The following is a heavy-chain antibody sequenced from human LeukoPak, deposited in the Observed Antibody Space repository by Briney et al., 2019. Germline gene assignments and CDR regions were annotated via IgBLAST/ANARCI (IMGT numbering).Heavy chain of an antibody. CDR1: GGSISSYY. Sequence: SETLSLTCTVSGGSISSYYWSWLRQPPGKGLEYIGYTHYSGSTNYNPSLKSRVTISLDTSGNQFSLKLSSVTAADTAVYYCASGYCGGACQLGGVDMWGQGTMVTVSS. CDR3: ASGYCGGACQLGGVDM. D-gene: IGHD2-21*02. J-gene: IGHJ3*02. CDR2: THYSGST. V-gene: IGHV4-59*01.